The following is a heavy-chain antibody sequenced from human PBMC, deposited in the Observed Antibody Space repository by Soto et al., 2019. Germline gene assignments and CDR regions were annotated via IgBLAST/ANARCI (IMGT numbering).Heavy chain of an antibody. V-gene: IGHV4-59*08. Sequence: GGCRTYEKWSWIRQSPGKGLEWIGYIYYSGSTNYNPSLKSRVTISVDTSKNQFSLQLSSVTAADSAVYSCASRVYPDS. J-gene: IGHJ5*01. CDR3: ASRVYPDS. CDR1: GGCRTYEK. CDR2: IYYSGST. D-gene: IGHD6-6*01.